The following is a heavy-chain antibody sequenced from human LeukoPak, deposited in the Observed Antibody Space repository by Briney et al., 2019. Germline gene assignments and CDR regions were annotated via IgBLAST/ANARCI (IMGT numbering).Heavy chain of an antibody. D-gene: IGHD3-10*01. J-gene: IGHJ5*02. Sequence: ASVKVSCKASGYTFTSYDINWVRQATGQGLEWMGWMNPNSGNTGYAQKFQGRVTITRNTSISTAYMELSSLRSEDTAVYYCARVARRGSGSYYNGWFDPWGQGTLVTVSS. CDR2: MNPNSGNT. CDR1: GYTFTSYD. V-gene: IGHV1-8*03. CDR3: ARVARRGSGSYYNGWFDP.